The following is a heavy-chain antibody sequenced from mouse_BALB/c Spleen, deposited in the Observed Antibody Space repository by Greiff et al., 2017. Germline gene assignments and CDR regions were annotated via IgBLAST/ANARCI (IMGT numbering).Heavy chain of an antibody. J-gene: IGHJ2*01. Sequence: EVQLVESGGDLVKPGGSLKLSCAASGFTFSSYGMSWVRQTPDKRLEWVATISSGGSYTYYPDSVKGRFTISRDNAKNTLYLQMSSLKSEDTAMYYCARDGNYYFDYWGQGTTLTVSS. CDR2: ISSGGSYT. CDR3: ARDGNYYFDY. D-gene: IGHD2-1*01. V-gene: IGHV5-6*01. CDR1: GFTFSSYG.